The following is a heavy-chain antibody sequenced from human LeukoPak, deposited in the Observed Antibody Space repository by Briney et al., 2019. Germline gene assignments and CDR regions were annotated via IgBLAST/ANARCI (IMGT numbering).Heavy chain of an antibody. V-gene: IGHV4-4*07. CDR3: ARVFWSGYNDAFDI. J-gene: IGHJ3*02. CDR1: GGSISSYY. Sequence: SETLSLTCTVSGGSISSYYWSWIRQPAGKGPEWIGRIYTSGSTNYNPSLKSRVTISVDTSKNQFSLKLSSVTAADTAVYYCARVFWSGYNDAFDIWGQGTMVTVSS. D-gene: IGHD3-3*01. CDR2: IYTSGST.